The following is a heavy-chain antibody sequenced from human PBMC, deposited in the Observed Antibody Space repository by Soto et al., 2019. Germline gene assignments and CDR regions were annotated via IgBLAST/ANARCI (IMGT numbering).Heavy chain of an antibody. V-gene: IGHV1-69*13. CDR3: ARGDTPPLYYYGMDV. Sequence: ASVKVSCKASGGTFSSYAISWVRQAPGQGLEWMGGIIPIFGTANYAQKFQGRVTITADESTSTAYMELSSLRSEDTAVYYCARGDTPPLYYYGMDVWGQGTTVTVSS. J-gene: IGHJ6*02. CDR1: GGTFSSYA. CDR2: IIPIFGTA.